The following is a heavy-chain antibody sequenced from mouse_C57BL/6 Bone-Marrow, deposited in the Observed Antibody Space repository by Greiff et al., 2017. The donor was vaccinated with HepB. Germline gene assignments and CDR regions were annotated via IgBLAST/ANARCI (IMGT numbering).Heavy chain of an antibody. CDR2: ISSGSSTI. V-gene: IGHV5-17*01. D-gene: IGHD2-4*01. CDR1: GFTFSDYG. CDR3: AKNYYDYDVAY. Sequence: EVMLVESGGGLVKPGGSLKLSCAASGFTFSDYGMHWVRQAPEKGLEWVAYISSGSSTIYYADTVKGRFTISRDNAKNTLFLQMTSLRSEDTAMYYCAKNYYDYDVAYWGQGTLVTVSS. J-gene: IGHJ3*01.